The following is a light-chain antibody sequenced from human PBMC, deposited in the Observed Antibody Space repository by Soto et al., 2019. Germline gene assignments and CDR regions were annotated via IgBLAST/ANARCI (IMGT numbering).Light chain of an antibody. J-gene: IGKJ1*01. CDR1: QSVRSSY. Sequence: PEESATLSCRASQSVRSSYLAWYQQTPGQTPRLLIYAASSRATGIPDRFSGSGSGTDFSLTISRLEAEDFAVYYCQQYGSSPRTFGQGTKVDIK. CDR3: QQYGSSPRT. V-gene: IGKV3-20*01. CDR2: AAS.